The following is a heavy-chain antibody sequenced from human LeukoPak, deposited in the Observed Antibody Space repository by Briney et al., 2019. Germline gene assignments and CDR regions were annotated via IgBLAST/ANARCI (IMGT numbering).Heavy chain of an antibody. V-gene: IGHV3-21*01. Sequence: GGSLRLSCAASGFTFSRYGMNWVRQAPGKALEWVSSISGSSSFIYYADSVKGRFTISRDNAKNSLYLQMNSLRAEDTAVYYCAILSAQVLLWFGHWGQGTLVTVSS. CDR1: GFTFSRYG. CDR2: ISGSSSFI. CDR3: AILSAQVLLWFGH. J-gene: IGHJ4*02. D-gene: IGHD3-10*01.